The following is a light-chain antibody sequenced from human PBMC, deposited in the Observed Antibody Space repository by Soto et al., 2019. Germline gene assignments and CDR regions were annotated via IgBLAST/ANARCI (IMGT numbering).Light chain of an antibody. Sequence: QSVLTQPPSVSAAPGQKVTISCSGSSSNIGNKYVSWYQHLPGTAPKLLIYDNNKRPSGIPDRFSGSKSGTSATLDITGLQTGDEADYYCESWDSSLSAPVFGGGTKLTVL. J-gene: IGLJ2*01. V-gene: IGLV1-51*01. CDR3: ESWDSSLSAPV. CDR1: SSNIGNKY. CDR2: DNN.